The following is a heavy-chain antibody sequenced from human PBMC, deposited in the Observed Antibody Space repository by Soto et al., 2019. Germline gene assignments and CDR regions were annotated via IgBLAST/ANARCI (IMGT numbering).Heavy chain of an antibody. CDR3: ATDALSYSTSAFDY. J-gene: IGHJ4*02. CDR1: GFSFSNAR. CDR2: IKSKGDGGTI. Sequence: EVQLVESGGGLVKPGGSLRLSCAASGFSFSNARMNWVRQAPGKGLEWVGRIKSKGDGGTIEYAAPVKGRFTVSRDGAKNTLYLQMYSQKAEYAAIYYCATDALSYSTSAFDYWGQGTLVTVSS. D-gene: IGHD6-6*01. V-gene: IGHV3-15*07.